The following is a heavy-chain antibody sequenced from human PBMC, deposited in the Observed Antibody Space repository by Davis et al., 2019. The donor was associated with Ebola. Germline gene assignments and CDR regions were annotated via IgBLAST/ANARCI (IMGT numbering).Heavy chain of an antibody. CDR3: ARDPRKYQLLNRPSAFDI. J-gene: IGHJ3*02. D-gene: IGHD2-2*01. Sequence: GESLKISCAASGFTFSSYAMHWVRQAPGKGLEWVAVISYDGSNKYYADSVKGRFTISRDNSKNTLYLQMNSLRAEDTAVYYCARDPRKYQLLNRPSAFDIWGQGTMVTVSS. CDR1: GFTFSSYA. V-gene: IGHV3-30-3*01. CDR2: ISYDGSNK.